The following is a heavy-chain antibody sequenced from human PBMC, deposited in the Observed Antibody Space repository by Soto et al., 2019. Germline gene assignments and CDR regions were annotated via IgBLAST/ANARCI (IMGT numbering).Heavy chain of an antibody. CDR3: ARIIGYCRNNDCSWTFDI. D-gene: IGHD2-15*01. Sequence: GESLKISCKTSGYSFISYWVAWVRQLPGKGLEWMGTFYPGDSTSTYSPSFQGQVTISVDKSISTAYLQLSSLKASDTAMYYCARIIGYCRNNDCSWTFDIWGQGTMVTVSS. CDR1: GYSFISYW. J-gene: IGHJ3*02. CDR2: FYPGDSTS. V-gene: IGHV5-51*01.